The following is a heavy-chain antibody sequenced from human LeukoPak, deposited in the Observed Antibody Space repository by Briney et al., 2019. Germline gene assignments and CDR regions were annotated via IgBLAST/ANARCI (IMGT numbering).Heavy chain of an antibody. Sequence: SETLSLTCTVSGGSMSSLTKCWGWIRLSPGKGLEWLGSVYYNGNTYYNPSFGGRVTVSFAMSKNQFYLRLTSVTAADSAVYYCARQQVIVVVEAAQFEFWGQGMLVTVSS. CDR1: GGSMSSLTKC. J-gene: IGHJ4*02. CDR3: ARQQVIVVVEAAQFEF. D-gene: IGHD2-15*01. V-gene: IGHV4-39*01. CDR2: VYYNGNT.